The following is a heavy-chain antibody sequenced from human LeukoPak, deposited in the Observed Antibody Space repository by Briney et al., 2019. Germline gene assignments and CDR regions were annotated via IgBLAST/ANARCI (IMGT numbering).Heavy chain of an antibody. CDR2: IDHSGST. CDR3: ARTWLVRGWFDP. Sequence: SETLSLTCAVYGESFSGYYWSWIRQPPGKGLEWIGEIDHSGSTNYNPSLKSRVTISLDTSKNHFSLKLSSVTAADTAVYYCARTWLVRGWFDPWGQGTLVTVSS. J-gene: IGHJ5*02. V-gene: IGHV4-34*01. CDR1: GESFSGYY. D-gene: IGHD6-19*01.